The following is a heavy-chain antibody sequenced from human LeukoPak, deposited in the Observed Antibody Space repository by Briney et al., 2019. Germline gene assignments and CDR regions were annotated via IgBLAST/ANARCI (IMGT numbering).Heavy chain of an antibody. V-gene: IGHV4-59*12. CDR2: IYYSGST. CDR3: ARDQWGMVRGVSIFDY. D-gene: IGHD3-10*01. J-gene: IGHJ4*02. CDR1: GGSISSYY. Sequence: KPSETLSLTCTVSGGSISSYYWSWIRQPPGKGLEWIGYIYYSGSTNYNPSLKSRVTISVDTSKNQFSLQLNSVTPEDTAVYYCARDQWGMVRGVSIFDYWGQGTLVTVSS.